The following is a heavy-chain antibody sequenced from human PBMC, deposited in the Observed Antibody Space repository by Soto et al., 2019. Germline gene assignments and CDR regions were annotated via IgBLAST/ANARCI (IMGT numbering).Heavy chain of an antibody. CDR1: GGSISSSSYY. D-gene: IGHD4-17*01. CDR2: IYYSGST. J-gene: IGHJ6*03. CDR3: ARHYGDYDHRYMDV. Sequence: SETLSLTCTVSGGSISSSSYYWGWIRRPPGKGLEWIGSIYYSGSTYYNPSLKSRVTISVDTSKNQYSLKLSSVTAADTAVYYCARHYGDYDHRYMDVWGKGTTVTVSS. V-gene: IGHV4-39*01.